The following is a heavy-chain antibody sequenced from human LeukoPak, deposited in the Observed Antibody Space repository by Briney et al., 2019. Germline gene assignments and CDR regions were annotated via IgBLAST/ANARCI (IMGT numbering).Heavy chain of an antibody. CDR3: ARDLEQLVFWGIDP. CDR2: INHSGST. CDR1: GGSFSGYY. Sequence: SETLSLTCAVYGGSFSGYYWSWIRQPPGKGLEWIGEINHSGSTNYNPSLKSRVTISVDTSKNQFSLKLSSVTAADTAVYYCARDLEQLVFWGIDPWGQGTLVTVSS. D-gene: IGHD6-13*01. J-gene: IGHJ5*02. V-gene: IGHV4-34*01.